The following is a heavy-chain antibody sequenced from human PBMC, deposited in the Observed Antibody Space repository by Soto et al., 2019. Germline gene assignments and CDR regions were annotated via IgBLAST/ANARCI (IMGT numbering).Heavy chain of an antibody. CDR2: INAGNGNT. V-gene: IGHV1-3*01. CDR3: ARGDIVVVVAAESSAFDI. D-gene: IGHD2-15*01. J-gene: IGHJ3*02. Sequence: ASVKVSCKASEYTFTSYAMHWVRQAPGQRLEWMGWINAGNGNTKYSQKFQGRVTITRDTSASTAYMELSSLRSEDTAVYYCARGDIVVVVAAESSAFDIWGQGTMVTVSS. CDR1: EYTFTSYA.